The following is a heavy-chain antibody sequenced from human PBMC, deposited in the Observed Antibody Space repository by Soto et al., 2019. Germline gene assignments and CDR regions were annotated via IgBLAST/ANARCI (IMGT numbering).Heavy chain of an antibody. CDR2: ISTDDGNT. V-gene: IGHV1-18*01. CDR3: ATLFGTSRMYSFDS. J-gene: IGHJ4*02. Sequence: QVQLVQSGAEVKKPGASVKVSCKASGYSFIHYPITWVRQAPGQGLEWMGGISTDDGNTNYVQKFQGRVTMTTDTSTTTAYMTLRSLRSDDTAVYYCATLFGTSRMYSFDSWGQGSLVTVSS. CDR1: GYSFIHYP. D-gene: IGHD3-10*02.